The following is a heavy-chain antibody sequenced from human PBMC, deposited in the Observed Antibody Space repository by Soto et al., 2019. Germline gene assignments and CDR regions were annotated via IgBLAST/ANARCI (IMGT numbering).Heavy chain of an antibody. CDR2: IYHSGST. V-gene: IGHV4-4*02. CDR3: ARSVKVVPAAATQTLYYFDY. D-gene: IGHD2-2*01. J-gene: IGHJ4*02. Sequence: QVQLQESGPGLVKPSGTLSLTCAVSGGSISSSNWWSWVRQPPGKGLEWIGEIYHSGSTNYNPSLKSRVTISVDKSKNQFSLKLSSVTAADTAVYYGARSVKVVPAAATQTLYYFDYWGQGTLVTVSS. CDR1: GGSISSSNW.